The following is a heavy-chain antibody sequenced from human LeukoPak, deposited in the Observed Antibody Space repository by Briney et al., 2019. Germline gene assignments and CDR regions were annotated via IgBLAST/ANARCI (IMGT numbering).Heavy chain of an antibody. CDR3: ARAPYSGTYYRFDY. CDR1: GGSVSSGSYY. D-gene: IGHD1-26*01. J-gene: IGHJ4*02. V-gene: IGHV4-61*01. CDR2: IYYSGST. Sequence: SETLSLTCTVSGGSVSSGSYYWSWIRQPPGKGLEWIGYIYYSGSTNYNPSLKSRVTISVDTSKNQFSLKLSSETAADTAVYYCARAPYSGTYYRFDYWGQGTLVTVSS.